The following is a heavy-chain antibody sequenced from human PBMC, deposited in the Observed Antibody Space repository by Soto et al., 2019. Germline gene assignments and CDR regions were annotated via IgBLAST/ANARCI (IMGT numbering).Heavy chain of an antibody. CDR1: GCSINTFY. Sequence: TXETLSLTCTVAGCSINTFYWSWVRQPAGRGLEWIGRIFSSGSTSFNPSLESRVAMSVDTSKNHFSLNLSSVTAADMAVYYCAREGSYSAYNFAHGIQLWSFDFWGQGALVTVSS. CDR2: IFSSGST. CDR3: AREGSYSAYNFAHGIQLWSFDF. D-gene: IGHD5-12*01. J-gene: IGHJ4*02. V-gene: IGHV4-4*07.